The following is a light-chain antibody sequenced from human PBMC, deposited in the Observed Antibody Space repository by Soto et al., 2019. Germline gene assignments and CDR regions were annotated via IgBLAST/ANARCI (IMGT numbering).Light chain of an antibody. V-gene: IGLV1-44*01. CDR1: ISNIGSNT. CDR3: AVWDDSLGGFVA. Sequence: QSVLTQPPSASGAPGQSVSISCSRSISNIGSNTVNWYQQLPGTAPRLLIYNDDRRPSGVPDRFSGSKSGTSASLAISGLQPEDEADYHCAVWDDSLGGFVAFGGGTKLTVL. CDR2: NDD. J-gene: IGLJ2*01.